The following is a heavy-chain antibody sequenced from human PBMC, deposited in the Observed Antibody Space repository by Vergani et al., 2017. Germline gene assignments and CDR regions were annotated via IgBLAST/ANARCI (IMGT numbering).Heavy chain of an antibody. CDR3: AKGTTVVRIFYGMDV. J-gene: IGHJ6*02. CDR1: GFTFSSYG. V-gene: IGHV3-30*18. D-gene: IGHD4-23*01. CDR2: ISYDGSNK. Sequence: QVQLVESGGGVVQPGRSLRLSCAASGFTFSSYGMHWVRQAPGKGLEWVAVISYDGSNKYYADSVKGRFTISRDNSKNTLYLQMNSLRAEDTAVYYCAKGTTVVRIFYGMDVWGQGTTVTVSS.